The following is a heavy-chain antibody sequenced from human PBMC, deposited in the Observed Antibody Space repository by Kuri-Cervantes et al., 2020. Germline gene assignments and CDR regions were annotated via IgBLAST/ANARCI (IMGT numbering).Heavy chain of an antibody. CDR1: GFTFSDYY. Sequence: GESLKISCAASGFTFSDYYMSWIRQAPGKGLEWVSYISSSGSTIYYADSVKGRFTISRDNAKNSLYPQMNSLRAEDTAVYYCARLRDFWSGYYSPAGDYWGQGTLVTVSS. CDR3: ARLRDFWSGYYSPAGDY. J-gene: IGHJ4*02. CDR2: ISSSGSTI. D-gene: IGHD3-3*01. V-gene: IGHV3-11*04.